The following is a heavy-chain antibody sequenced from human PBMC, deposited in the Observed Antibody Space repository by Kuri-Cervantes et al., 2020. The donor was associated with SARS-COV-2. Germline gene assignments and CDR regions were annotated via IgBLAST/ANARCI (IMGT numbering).Heavy chain of an antibody. J-gene: IGHJ5*02. CDR2: ISAYNGNT. CDR1: GYTLTSYG. CDR3: ARGEVVAPFGP. V-gene: IGHV1-18*04. Sequence: ASVKVSCKASGYTLTSYGISWVRQASGQGLEWMGWISAYNGNTNYAQKFQGWVTMTRDTSISTAYMELSRLRSDDTAVYYCARGEVVAPFGPWGQGTLVTVSS. D-gene: IGHD2-15*01.